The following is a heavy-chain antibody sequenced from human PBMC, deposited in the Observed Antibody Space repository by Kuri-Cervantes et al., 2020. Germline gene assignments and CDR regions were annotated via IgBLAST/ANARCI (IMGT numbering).Heavy chain of an antibody. CDR3: AKDIYSSGLWYFDL. Sequence: GGSLRLSCAASGFTFDDYAMHWVRQAPGKGLEWVSGINWNGGSTGYADSVKGRFTISRDNARNSLYLEMNNLRAEDTAVYYCAKDIYSSGLWYFDLWGRGTLVTVSS. J-gene: IGHJ2*01. D-gene: IGHD6-19*01. CDR1: GFTFDDYA. CDR2: INWNGGST. V-gene: IGHV3-20*04.